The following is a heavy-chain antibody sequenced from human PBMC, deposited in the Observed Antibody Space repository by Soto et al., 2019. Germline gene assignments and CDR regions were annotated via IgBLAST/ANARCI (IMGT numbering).Heavy chain of an antibody. CDR2: IWYDGNNK. D-gene: IGHD2-21*01. V-gene: IGHV3-33*01. Sequence: QVQLVESGGGVVQPGGSLRLSCAASGFTFSNYGMHWVRQAPGKGLEWVAVIWYDGNNKYYADSVKGRFTISRDNSNNTLYVQMTSLRAEDTAVYYCARGRHSLFDYWGQGTLVTVSS. J-gene: IGHJ4*02. CDR1: GFTFSNYG. CDR3: ARGRHSLFDY.